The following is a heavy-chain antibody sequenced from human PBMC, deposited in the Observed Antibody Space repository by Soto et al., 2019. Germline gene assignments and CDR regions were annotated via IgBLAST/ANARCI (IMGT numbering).Heavy chain of an antibody. CDR1: GFTFSSYE. CDR2: ISSSGSTI. J-gene: IGHJ4*02. D-gene: IGHD5-12*01. V-gene: IGHV3-48*03. Sequence: EVQLVESGGGLVQPGGSLRLSCAASGFTFSSYEMNWVRQAPGTGLEWVSYISSSGSTIYYADSVKGRFTISRDNAKNSLYLQMNSLRAEDAAVYYCARDGVYGPVDYWGQGTLVTVSS. CDR3: ARDGVYGPVDY.